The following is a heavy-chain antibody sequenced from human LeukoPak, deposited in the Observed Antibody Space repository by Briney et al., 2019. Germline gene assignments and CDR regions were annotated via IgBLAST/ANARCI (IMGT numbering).Heavy chain of an antibody. J-gene: IGHJ5*02. Sequence: SETLSLTCTVSGGSISSGGYYWSWIRQHPGKGLEWIGYIYYSGGTNYNPSLKSRVTISVDTSKNQFSLKLSSVTAADTAVYYCARNTYYYDSSGYYLTEYHWFDPWGQGTLVTVSS. CDR1: GGSISSGGYY. CDR2: IYYSGGT. V-gene: IGHV4-61*08. D-gene: IGHD3-22*01. CDR3: ARNTYYYDSSGYYLTEYHWFDP.